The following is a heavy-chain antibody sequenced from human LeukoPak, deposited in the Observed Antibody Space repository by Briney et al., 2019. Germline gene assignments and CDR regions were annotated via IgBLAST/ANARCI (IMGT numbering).Heavy chain of an antibody. V-gene: IGHV1-69*13. Sequence: ASVKVSCKASGGTFSSYAISWVRQAPGQGLEWMGGIIPIFGTANYAQKFQGRVTITADESTSTAYMELSSLRSEDTAVYYCARVRDILTGYLPSDYWGQGTLVTVSS. J-gene: IGHJ4*02. CDR3: ARVRDILTGYLPSDY. CDR1: GGTFSSYA. CDR2: IIPIFGTA. D-gene: IGHD3-9*01.